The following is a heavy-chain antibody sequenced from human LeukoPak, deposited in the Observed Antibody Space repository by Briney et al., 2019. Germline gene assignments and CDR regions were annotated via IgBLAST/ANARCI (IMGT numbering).Heavy chain of an antibody. D-gene: IGHD3-22*01. J-gene: IGHJ5*02. Sequence: PSETLSLTCTVSGGSISSYYWSWIRQPPGKGLEWIGYIYYSGSTNYNPSLKSRVTISVDTSKNQFSLKLSSVTAADTAVNYCARVIVYYDSSGYLHPNWFDPWGQGTLVTVSS. CDR1: GGSISSYY. CDR3: ARVIVYYDSSGYLHPNWFDP. V-gene: IGHV4-59*01. CDR2: IYYSGST.